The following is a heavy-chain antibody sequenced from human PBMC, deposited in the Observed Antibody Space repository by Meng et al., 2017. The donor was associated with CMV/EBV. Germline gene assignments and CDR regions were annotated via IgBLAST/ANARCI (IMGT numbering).Heavy chain of an antibody. D-gene: IGHD3-3*01. CDR2: ISSSGSTI. CDR1: GFTFSSYE. J-gene: IGHJ6*02. Sequence: GGSLRLSCAASGFTFSSYEMNWVRQAPGKGLEWVSYISSSGSTIYYADSVKGRFTISRDNAKNSLYLQMNSLRAGDTAVYYCARDWYGNDFWSGYYYYYYGMDVWGQGTTVTVSS. V-gene: IGHV3-48*03. CDR3: ARDWYGNDFWSGYYYYYYGMDV.